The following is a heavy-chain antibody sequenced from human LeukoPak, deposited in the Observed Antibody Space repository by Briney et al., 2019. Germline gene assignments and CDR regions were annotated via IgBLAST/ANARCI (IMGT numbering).Heavy chain of an antibody. J-gene: IGHJ4*02. CDR3: ASGLLGCRGGSCYPTDY. Sequence: TGGSLRLSCAVSGFTSSTAWLTWVRQAPGKGLEWVAVISDNGNDKYYEDSVKGRFTISRDNSKNTVYLQMNSLRPEDTALYYCASGLLGCRGGSCYPTDYWGQGTLVTVSS. D-gene: IGHD2-15*01. V-gene: IGHV3-30*03. CDR1: GFTSSTAW. CDR2: ISDNGNDK.